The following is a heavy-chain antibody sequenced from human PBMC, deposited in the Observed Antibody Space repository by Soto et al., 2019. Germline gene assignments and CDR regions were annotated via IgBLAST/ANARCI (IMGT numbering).Heavy chain of an antibody. CDR1: GGTFSSYA. CDR2: IIPIFGTA. V-gene: IGHV1-69*13. J-gene: IGHJ5*02. CDR3: ARVLAPGGNTMIVVDRGWFDP. Sequence: GASVKVSCKASGGTFSSYAISWVRQAPGQGLEWMGGIIPIFGTANYAQKFQGRVTTTADESTSTAYMELSSLRSEDTAVYYCARVLAPGGNTMIVVDRGWFDPWGQGTLVTVSS. D-gene: IGHD3-22*01.